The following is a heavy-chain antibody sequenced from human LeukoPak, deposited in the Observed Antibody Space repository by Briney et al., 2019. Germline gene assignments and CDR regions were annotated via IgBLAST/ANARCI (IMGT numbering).Heavy chain of an antibody. CDR1: GGSISSGGYS. CDR3: ARGWTSLYYFDY. V-gene: IGHV4-31*03. J-gene: IGHJ4*02. Sequence: PSETLSLTCTVSGGSISSGGYSWSWIRHHPGKGLEWIGYIYYSGSTYYNPSLKSRLTMSIDTSKNQFSLKLSSVTAADTAVYYCARGWTSLYYFDYWGQGTLVTVSS. D-gene: IGHD2-2*01. CDR2: IYYSGST.